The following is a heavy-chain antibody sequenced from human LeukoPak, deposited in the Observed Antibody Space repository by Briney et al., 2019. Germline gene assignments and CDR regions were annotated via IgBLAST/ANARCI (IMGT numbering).Heavy chain of an antibody. Sequence: GGSLRLSCAASVFTFRTYAMSWVPQAPGKGLEWVSGISDSGDGTYYAESVKGRFTISRDNSKNTVSLQMNSLRADDTAKYSCAKDKAPGSWHTLSDFWRQGTLVTVSS. CDR1: VFTFRTYA. D-gene: IGHD6-13*01. V-gene: IGHV3-23*01. J-gene: IGHJ4*02. CDR2: ISDSGDGT. CDR3: AKDKAPGSWHTLSDF.